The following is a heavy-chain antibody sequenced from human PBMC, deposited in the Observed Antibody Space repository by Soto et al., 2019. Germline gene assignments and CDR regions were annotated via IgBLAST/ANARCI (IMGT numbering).Heavy chain of an antibody. V-gene: IGHV3-11*06. CDR1: GFTFADSY. CDR3: VRGGGRGLFDP. D-gene: IGHD2-15*01. CDR2: ISPWNRYP. Sequence: PAGALRLPCAGAGFTFADSYMISISQAPGNGLEGISYISPWNRYPAYADSVKGRFIISRDNAKSSLYLQMMSLTAEDTAIYYCVRGGGRGLFDPWGQGTMVTVSS. J-gene: IGHJ5*02.